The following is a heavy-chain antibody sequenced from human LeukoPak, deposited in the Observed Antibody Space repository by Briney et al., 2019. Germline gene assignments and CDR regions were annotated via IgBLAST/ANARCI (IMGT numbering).Heavy chain of an antibody. CDR1: GGSFSGSY. CDR3: ARGDTPQDGDYYY. J-gene: IGHJ4*02. CDR2: INHSGTT. V-gene: IGHV4-34*01. Sequence: SESLSPTCAVYGGSFSGSYGSWIRQPPGKGLEWIGEINHSGTTNYNPSLKSRVTMSLDTSKKQFSLKLSSVTAAATAVYCCARGDTPQDGDYYYWGQGTLVTVSS. D-gene: IGHD4-17*01.